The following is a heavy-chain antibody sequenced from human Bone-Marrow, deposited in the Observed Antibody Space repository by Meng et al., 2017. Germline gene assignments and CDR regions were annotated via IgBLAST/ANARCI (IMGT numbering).Heavy chain of an antibody. CDR2: INHSGST. D-gene: IGHD3-22*01. V-gene: IGHV4-34*01. CDR1: GGSFSGYY. CDR3: AIEGNYDSSGYNRAYYYYGMDV. J-gene: IGHJ6*02. Sequence: SETLSLTCAVYGGSFSGYYWSWIRQPPGKGLEWIGEINHSGSTNYNPSLKSRVTISVDTSKNQFSLKPSSVTAADTAVYYCAIEGNYDSSGYNRAYYYYGMDVWGQGTTVTVSS.